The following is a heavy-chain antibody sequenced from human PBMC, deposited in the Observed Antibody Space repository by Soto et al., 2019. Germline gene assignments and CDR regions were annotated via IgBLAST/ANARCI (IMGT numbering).Heavy chain of an antibody. Sequence: GGSLRLSCAASGFTVSSNYMSWVRQAPGKGLEWVSVIYSGGSTYYADSVKGRFTISRDNSKNTLYLQMNSLRAEDTAVYYCARGRDELYYYGMDVWGQGTTVTVSS. CDR2: IYSGGST. CDR1: GFTVSSNY. V-gene: IGHV3-53*01. J-gene: IGHJ6*02. CDR3: ARGRDELYYYGMDV. D-gene: IGHD1-26*01.